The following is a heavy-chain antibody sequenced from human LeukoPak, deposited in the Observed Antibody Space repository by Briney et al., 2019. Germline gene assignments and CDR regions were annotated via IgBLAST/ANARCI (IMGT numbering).Heavy chain of an antibody. CDR2: ISSSGSTI. V-gene: IGHV3-11*01. Sequence: GGSLRLSCAASGFSFSDYYMTWIRQAPGKGLEWLSYISSSGSTIYYADSVKGRFTISRDNVENSLYLQMNSLRAEDTAVYYCARESYFDSSAYTKFDYWGQRTLVTVSS. D-gene: IGHD3-22*01. CDR3: ARESYFDSSAYTKFDY. J-gene: IGHJ4*02. CDR1: GFSFSDYY.